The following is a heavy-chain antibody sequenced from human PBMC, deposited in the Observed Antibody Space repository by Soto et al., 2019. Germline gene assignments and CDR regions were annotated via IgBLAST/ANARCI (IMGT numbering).Heavy chain of an antibody. CDR1: GYTFTNYY. CDR2: INPSGGAT. D-gene: IGHD2-15*01. CDR3: ATDFGLCRGGSCLRYSYYGMDV. J-gene: IGHJ6*02. V-gene: IGHV1-46*01. Sequence: ASVKVSCKASGYTFTNYYMHWVRQAPGQGLEWMGIINPSGGATSYAQKFRGRVTVTRDTFTNTVYMELSSLRSDDTAVYYCATDFGLCRGGSCLRYSYYGMDVWGQGTTVTVSS.